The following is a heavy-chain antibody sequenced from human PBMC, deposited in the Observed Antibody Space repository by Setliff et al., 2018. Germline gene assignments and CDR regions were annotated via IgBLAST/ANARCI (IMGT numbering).Heavy chain of an antibody. D-gene: IGHD3-22*01. J-gene: IGHJ4*02. CDR1: GFPFSAYT. CDR3: ANNYYDTTMGYYFDY. V-gene: IGHV3-21*04. CDR2: ISSTNNFI. Sequence: PGGSLRLSCVVSGFPFSAYTMNWVRQVPGKGLEWLSSISSTNNFISYADSGKGRFIISRDNAKNTLYLQMSSLRAEDTAIYYCANNYYDTTMGYYFDYWGQGTQVTVSS.